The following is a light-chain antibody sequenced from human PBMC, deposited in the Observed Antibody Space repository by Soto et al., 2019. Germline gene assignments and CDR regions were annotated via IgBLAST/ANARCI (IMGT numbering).Light chain of an antibody. Sequence: DIQLTQSPSFLSASVGDRVTITCRASQSISSKLAWYQQKVGKAPKLLIYQASSLESGVPSRFSGSGSGTEFTLTISSLQPDDFATYYCQQYNSYEGTFGQGTKVDNK. CDR1: QSISSK. CDR2: QAS. CDR3: QQYNSYEGT. J-gene: IGKJ1*01. V-gene: IGKV1-5*03.